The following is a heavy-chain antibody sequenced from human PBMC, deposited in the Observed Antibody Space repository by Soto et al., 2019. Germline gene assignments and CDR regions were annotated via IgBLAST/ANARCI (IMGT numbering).Heavy chain of an antibody. CDR2: ISGSGGST. CDR1: GFTFSSYA. V-gene: IGHV3-23*01. Sequence: GGSLRLSCAASGFTFSSYAMSWVRQAPGKGLEWVSAISGSGGSTYYADSVKGRFTISRDNSKNTLYLQMNSLRAEDTAVYYCASAYCGGDCSYYYYGMDVWGQGTTVTVSS. CDR3: ASAYCGGDCSYYYYGMDV. D-gene: IGHD2-21*02. J-gene: IGHJ6*02.